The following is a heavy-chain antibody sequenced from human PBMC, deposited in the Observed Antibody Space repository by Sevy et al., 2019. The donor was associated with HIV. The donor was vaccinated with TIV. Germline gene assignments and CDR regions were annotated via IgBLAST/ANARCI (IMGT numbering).Heavy chain of an antibody. CDR2: ISGSGTST. V-gene: IGHV3-23*01. D-gene: IGHD3-22*01. CDR1: GFSFSTYA. Sequence: GGSLRLSCAASGFSFSTYAMTWVRQAPGKGLEWVSGISGSGTSTYYTDSVKGRFTISRDNSKNTVYLQMNNLRAEDTAVYFCAKGSVYDTSGYYYTLVAFDYWGQGTPVTVSS. J-gene: IGHJ4*02. CDR3: AKGSVYDTSGYYYTLVAFDY.